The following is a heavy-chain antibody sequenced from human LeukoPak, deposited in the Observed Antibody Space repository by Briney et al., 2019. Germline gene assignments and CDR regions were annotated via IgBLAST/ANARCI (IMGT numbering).Heavy chain of an antibody. Sequence: GGSLRLSCAASGFTFSSYSMNWVRQAPGKGLEWVSSISSSSSYIYYADSVKGRFTISRDNAKNSLYLQMNSLRAEDTAVYYCARDRLGYDYVWGSYRFDYWGQGTLVTVSS. CDR1: GFTFSSYS. CDR2: ISSSSSYI. V-gene: IGHV3-21*01. J-gene: IGHJ4*02. D-gene: IGHD3-16*02. CDR3: ARDRLGYDYVWGSYRFDY.